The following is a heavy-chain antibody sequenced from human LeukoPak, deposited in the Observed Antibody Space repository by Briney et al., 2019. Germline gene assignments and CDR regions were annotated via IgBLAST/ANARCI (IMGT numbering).Heavy chain of an antibody. Sequence: GGSLRLSCADSGFTFSSYEMKWVGQAPGKGLEGVSYISSSGSTKYYADSVKGRFTISRENAKNSLYLQMKRLRAEDTGVYYCATSTSRGPYYYYMDVWGKGTTVTVSS. CDR3: ATSTSRGPYYYYMDV. J-gene: IGHJ6*03. D-gene: IGHD2-2*01. CDR1: GFTFSSYE. CDR2: ISSSGSTK. V-gene: IGHV3-48*03.